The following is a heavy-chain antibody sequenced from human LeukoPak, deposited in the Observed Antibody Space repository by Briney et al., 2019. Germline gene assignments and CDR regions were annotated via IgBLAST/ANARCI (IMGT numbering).Heavy chain of an antibody. D-gene: IGHD6-19*01. Sequence: AGGSLRLSCAASGFTFDDYAMHWVRQAPGRGLEWVSLISWDGGSTYYADSVKGRFTISRDNSKNSLYLQMNSLRAEDTALYYCAKDIDRRAVAGTWWGNYYYYYGMDVWGQGTTVTVSS. J-gene: IGHJ6*02. CDR1: GFTFDDYA. CDR3: AKDIDRRAVAGTWWGNYYYYYGMDV. V-gene: IGHV3-43D*03. CDR2: ISWDGGST.